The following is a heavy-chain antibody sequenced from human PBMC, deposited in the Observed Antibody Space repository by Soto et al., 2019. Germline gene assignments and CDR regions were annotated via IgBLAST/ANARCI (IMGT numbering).Heavy chain of an antibody. J-gene: IGHJ6*02. CDR2: IYYSGST. V-gene: IGHV4-61*01. CDR1: GGAVSSSSYY. D-gene: IGHD2-2*01. Sequence: QVQLQESGPGLVKPSETLSLTCTVSGGAVSSSSYYWSWIRQPPGKGLEWIGYIYYSGSTKYSPSLMHRVTLSGDTSQNQFSLKLNSVTAADTAVYYCARGYCIGTSCYAGDYGMDVWGQGTTVTVSS. CDR3: ARGYCIGTSCYAGDYGMDV.